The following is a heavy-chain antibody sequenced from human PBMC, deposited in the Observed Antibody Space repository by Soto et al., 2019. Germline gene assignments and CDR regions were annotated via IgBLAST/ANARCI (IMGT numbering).Heavy chain of an antibody. CDR2: IYYSGST. CDR1: GGSISSGDYY. J-gene: IGHJ4*02. CDR3: ARAQIAAATYYFDY. Sequence: KPSETLSLTCTVSGGSISSGDYYWSWIRQPPGKGLEWIGYIYYSGSTYYNPSLKSRVTISVDTSKNQFSLKLSSVTAADTAVYYCARAQIAAATYYFDYWGQGTLVTVSS. V-gene: IGHV4-30-4*01. D-gene: IGHD6-13*01.